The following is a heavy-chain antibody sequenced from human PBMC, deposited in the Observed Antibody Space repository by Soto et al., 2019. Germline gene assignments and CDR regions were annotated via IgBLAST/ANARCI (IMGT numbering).Heavy chain of an antibody. Sequence: GGSLRLSCAASGFTFSSYGMHWVRQAPGKGLEWVAVIWYDGSNKYYADSVKGRFTISRDNSKNTLYLQMNSLRAEDTAVYYCARVKVAGPYYYYYYGMDVWGQGTTVTVSS. CDR3: ARVKVAGPYYYYYYGMDV. CDR2: IWYDGSNK. D-gene: IGHD6-19*01. V-gene: IGHV3-33*01. J-gene: IGHJ6*02. CDR1: GFTFSSYG.